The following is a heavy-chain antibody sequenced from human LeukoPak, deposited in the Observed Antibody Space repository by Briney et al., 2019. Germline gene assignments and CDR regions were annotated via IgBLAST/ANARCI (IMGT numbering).Heavy chain of an antibody. Sequence: SETLSLTCTVSGGSISSSSYYWGWIRQPPGKGLEWIGSIYYSGSTDYNPSLKSRVTISVDTSKNQFSLKLSSVTAADTAVYYCARLYSSSWSQQYYFDYWGQGTLVTVSS. J-gene: IGHJ4*02. CDR3: ARLYSSSWSQQYYFDY. V-gene: IGHV4-39*07. CDR1: GGSISSSSYY. D-gene: IGHD6-13*01. CDR2: IYYSGST.